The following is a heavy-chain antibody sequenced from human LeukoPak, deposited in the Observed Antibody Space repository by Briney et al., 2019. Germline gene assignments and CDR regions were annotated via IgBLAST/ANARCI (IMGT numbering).Heavy chain of an antibody. Sequence: GGSLRLSCAASGFTFSSYGMRWVRQAPGKGLEWVAVIWYDGSNKYNADSMKRRFTISRDNSENTLYLQMNMKRSYVTAVYYCARKGGCSGSFGYYFDYWGQGTLVTVSS. D-gene: IGHD1-26*01. J-gene: IGHJ4*02. V-gene: IGHV3-33*01. CDR1: GFTFSSYG. CDR2: IWYDGSNK. CDR3: ARKGGCSGSFGYYFDY.